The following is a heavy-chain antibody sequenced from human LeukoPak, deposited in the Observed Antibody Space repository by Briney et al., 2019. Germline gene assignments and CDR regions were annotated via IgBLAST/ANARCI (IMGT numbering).Heavy chain of an antibody. CDR1: GFTFSSYA. Sequence: GGSLRLSCADSGFTFSSYAMGWVRQAPGKGLEWVSSLSGSDDSAHYADSVKGRFTLSRDNSKNTLYLQMNSLRVEDTAVYYCAITLGVLEWIDWGQGTLVTVSS. D-gene: IGHD2-2*03. J-gene: IGHJ4*02. V-gene: IGHV3-23*01. CDR3: AITLGVLEWID. CDR2: LSGSDDSA.